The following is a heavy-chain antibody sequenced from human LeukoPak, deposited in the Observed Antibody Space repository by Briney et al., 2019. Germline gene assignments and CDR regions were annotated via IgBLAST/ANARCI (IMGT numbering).Heavy chain of an antibody. CDR1: GGSISSSSYY. CDR2: IYYSGST. V-gene: IGHV4-39*07. CDR3: GVAGDSDTLFVDY. Sequence: SETLSLTCTVSGGSISSSSYYWGWIRQPPGKGLEWIGSIYYSGSTYYNPSLKSRVTISVDTSKNQFSLKLSSVTAADTAVYYGGVAGDSDTLFVDYWGQGTLVTVSS. J-gene: IGHJ4*02. D-gene: IGHD3-22*01.